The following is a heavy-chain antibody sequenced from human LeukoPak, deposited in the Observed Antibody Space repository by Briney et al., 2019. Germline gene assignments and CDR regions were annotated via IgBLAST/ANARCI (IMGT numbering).Heavy chain of an antibody. J-gene: IGHJ1*01. Sequence: GGSLRLSCAASGFTFSDYYMSWIRQAPGKGLEWVAFIRYDGSNKYYADSVKGRFTISRDNSKNTLYLQMNSLRAEDTAVYYCASITPPRAEYFQHWGQGTLVTVSS. CDR3: ASITPPRAEYFQH. CDR2: IRYDGSNK. V-gene: IGHV3-30*02. D-gene: IGHD2-15*01. CDR1: GFTFSDYY.